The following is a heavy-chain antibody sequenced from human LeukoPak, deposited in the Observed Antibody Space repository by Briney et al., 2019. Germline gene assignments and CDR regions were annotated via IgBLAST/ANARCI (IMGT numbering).Heavy chain of an antibody. Sequence: PGGSLRLSCAASGFTFSSYWMHWVRQAPGKGLVWVSRINSDGSSTSYADSVKGRFTISRDNSKNTLSLQMNSLRAEDTAIYYCVKGLGTVAGPFDYWGQGALVTVSS. D-gene: IGHD6-19*01. CDR3: VKGLGTVAGPFDY. V-gene: IGHV3-74*01. CDR2: INSDGSST. J-gene: IGHJ4*02. CDR1: GFTFSSYW.